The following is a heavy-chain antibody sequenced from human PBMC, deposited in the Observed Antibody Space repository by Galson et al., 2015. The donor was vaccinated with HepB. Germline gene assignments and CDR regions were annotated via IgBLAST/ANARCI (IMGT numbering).Heavy chain of an antibody. J-gene: IGHJ4*02. CDR2: ISSSSSYI. CDR1: GFTFSSYS. D-gene: IGHD6-13*01. V-gene: IGHV3-21*01. Sequence: SLRLSCAASGFTFSSYSMNWVRQAPGKGLEWVSSISSSSSYIYYADSVKGRFTISRDNAKNSLYLQMNSLRAEDTAVYYCARDGVAAAEVWGNYWGQGTLVTVSS. CDR3: ARDGVAAAEVWGNY.